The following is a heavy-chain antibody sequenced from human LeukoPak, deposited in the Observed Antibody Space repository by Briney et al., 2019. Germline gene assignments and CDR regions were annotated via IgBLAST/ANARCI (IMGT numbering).Heavy chain of an antibody. D-gene: IGHD6-13*01. V-gene: IGHV3-21*01. CDR3: ARGAEGIAATDSNFDY. J-gene: IGHJ4*02. CDR2: ISTSSSYI. CDR1: RFTFSTYW. Sequence: PGGSLRLSCAASRFTFSTYWMHWVRQAPGKGLEWVSSISTSSSYIYYADSVKGRFTISRDNAKNSLYPQMNSLRAEDTAVYFCARGAEGIAATDSNFDYWGQGTLVTVSS.